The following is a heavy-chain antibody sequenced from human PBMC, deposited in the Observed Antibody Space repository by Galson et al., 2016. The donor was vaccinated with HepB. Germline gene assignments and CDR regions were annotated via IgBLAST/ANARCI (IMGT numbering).Heavy chain of an antibody. J-gene: IGHJ4*02. CDR1: GFIFSNYG. Sequence: SLRLSCAASGFIFSNYGLHWVRQAPGKGLEWVGVISYDGSHKYYADSVKGRFTISRDSSKNTMYLQMTSLTPEDTAVYYCARPSDDSGSYYAPHYWGQGTLLTVSP. V-gene: IGHV3-30*03. D-gene: IGHD3-10*01. CDR3: ARPSDDSGSYYAPHY. CDR2: ISYDGSHK.